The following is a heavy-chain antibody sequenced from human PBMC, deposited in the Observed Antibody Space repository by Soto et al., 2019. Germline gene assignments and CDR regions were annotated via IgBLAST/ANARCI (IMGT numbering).Heavy chain of an antibody. D-gene: IGHD6-25*01. J-gene: IGHJ4*01. CDR3: ARGQSSGWTDLDY. CDR1: GYSFINYA. CDR2: INAANGNT. Sequence: GASVKVSCKASGYSFINYAMFWVRQAPGQRLAWMGWINAANGNTKYSQNFQGRVTITRDTLANTAYMELSSLRSEDTAVYYCARGQSSGWTDLDYWGHGAPVNVYS. V-gene: IGHV1-3*01.